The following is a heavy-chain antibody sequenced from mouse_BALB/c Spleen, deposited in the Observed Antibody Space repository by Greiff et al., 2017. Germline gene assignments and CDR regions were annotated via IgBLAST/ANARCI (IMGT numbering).Heavy chain of an antibody. CDR3: ARGDYGSSSPYFDV. Sequence: VKLQQPGAELVKPGASVKLSCKASGYTFTSYWMHWVKQRPGQGLEWIGEINPSNGRTNYNEKFKSKATLTVDKSSSTAYMQLSSLTSEDSAVYYCARGDYGSSSPYFDVWGAGTTVTVSS. J-gene: IGHJ1*01. V-gene: IGHV1S81*02. CDR1: GYTFTSYW. CDR2: INPSNGRT. D-gene: IGHD1-1*01.